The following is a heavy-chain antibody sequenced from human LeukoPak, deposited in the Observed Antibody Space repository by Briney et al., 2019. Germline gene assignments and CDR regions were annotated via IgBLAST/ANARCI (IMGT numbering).Heavy chain of an antibody. J-gene: IGHJ4*02. CDR2: IIPIFGTA. CDR1: GGTLSSYA. Sequence: SVKVSCKASGGTLSSYAISWVRQAPGQGLEWMGGIIPIFGTANYAQKFQGRVTITTDESTSTAYMELSSLRSEDTAVYYCARSVTWIQAPLDYWGQGTLVTVSS. D-gene: IGHD5-18*01. V-gene: IGHV1-69*05. CDR3: ARSVTWIQAPLDY.